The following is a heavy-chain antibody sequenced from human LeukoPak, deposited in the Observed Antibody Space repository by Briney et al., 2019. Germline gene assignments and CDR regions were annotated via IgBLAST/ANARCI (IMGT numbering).Heavy chain of an antibody. CDR1: AFSFGSYA. D-gene: IGHD7-27*01. V-gene: IGHV3-23*01. J-gene: IGHJ4*02. CDR3: AKYSQTGNPFDY. Sequence: GGSLRLSCAASAFSFGSYAMIWVRQAPGKGREWVSVIYPSSDEIRYAESVKGRFTVSRDNSKNTLSLQMNSLQAEDTAIYYCAKYSQTGNPFDYWGQGTLVAVSS. CDR2: IYPSSDEI.